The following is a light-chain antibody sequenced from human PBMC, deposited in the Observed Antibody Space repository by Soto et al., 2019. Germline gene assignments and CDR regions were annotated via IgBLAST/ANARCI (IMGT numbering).Light chain of an antibody. CDR3: QQYNSYPCT. CDR2: KAS. J-gene: IGKJ1*01. CDR1: QSISSW. V-gene: IGKV1-5*03. Sequence: DIQMTQSPFTLSASVGDRVTITCRASQSISSWLAWHQQKPGKAPKLLIYKASSLESGVPSRFSGSGSGTEFTLTIISLQPDDFAAYYCQQYNSYPCTFGQGTKVEIK.